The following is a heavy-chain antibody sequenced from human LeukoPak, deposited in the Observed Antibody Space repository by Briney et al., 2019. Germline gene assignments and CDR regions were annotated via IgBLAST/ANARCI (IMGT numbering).Heavy chain of an antibody. D-gene: IGHD2-8*01. CDR2: IYYSGST. CDR1: GGSISSYY. CDR3: ARSEGVSYYYMDV. J-gene: IGHJ6*03. Sequence: PSETLSLTCTVSGGSISSYYWRWIRQPPGKGLEWIGYIYYSGSTNYNPSLKSRVTISVGTSKNQFSLKLSSVTAADTAVYYCARSEGVSYYYMDVWGKGTTVTVSS. V-gene: IGHV4-59*01.